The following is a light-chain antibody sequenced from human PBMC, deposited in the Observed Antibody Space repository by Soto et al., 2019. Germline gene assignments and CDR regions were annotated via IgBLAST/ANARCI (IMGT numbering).Light chain of an antibody. V-gene: IGKV1-39*01. CDR2: GAN. CDR1: QSISYD. Sequence: DIQMTQSPSSLSASVGDRVTITCQASQSISYDLNWYQQKPGKAPRLLIYGANSLESGVPLRFSGSGSRTDLTLTINNLQPEDFATYYCQQSYTTPLTFGGGTKVDIK. J-gene: IGKJ4*01. CDR3: QQSYTTPLT.